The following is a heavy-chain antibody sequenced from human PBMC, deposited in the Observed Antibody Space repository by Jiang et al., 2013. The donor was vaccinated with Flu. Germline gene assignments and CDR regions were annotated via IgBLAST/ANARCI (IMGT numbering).Heavy chain of an antibody. V-gene: IGHV3-30*18. CDR3: AKVGRGYSYLLDY. D-gene: IGHD5-18*01. Sequence: EWVAVISYDGSNKYYADSAKGRFTISRDNSKNTLYLQMNSLRAEDTAVYYCAKVGRGYSYLLDYWGQGTLVTVSS. J-gene: IGHJ4*02. CDR2: ISYDGSNK.